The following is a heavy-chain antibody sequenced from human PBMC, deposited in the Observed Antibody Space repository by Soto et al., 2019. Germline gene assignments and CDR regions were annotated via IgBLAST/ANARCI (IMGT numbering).Heavy chain of an antibody. CDR1: GYTFTSYG. Sequence: ASVKVSCKASGYTFTSYGISWVRKAPGQGLEWMGWISAYNGNTNYAQKFQGRVTMTTDISTSTAYMELRSLRSDDTAVYYCARTLNEWLLGLDWGQGTLVTVSS. V-gene: IGHV1-18*01. CDR3: ARTLNEWLLGLD. D-gene: IGHD3-3*01. CDR2: ISAYNGNT. J-gene: IGHJ4*02.